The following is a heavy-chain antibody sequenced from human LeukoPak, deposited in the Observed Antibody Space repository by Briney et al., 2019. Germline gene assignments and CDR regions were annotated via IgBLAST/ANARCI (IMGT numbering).Heavy chain of an antibody. CDR3: AKDHAPLSNGVVVVAAAFDY. Sequence: GGSLRLSCAASGFTFSSYAMSWVRQAPGKGLEWVSAISGSGGSTYYADSVKGRFTISRDNSKNTLYLQMNSLRAEDTAVYYCAKDHAPLSNGVVVVAAAFDYWGQGTLVTVSS. J-gene: IGHJ4*02. CDR2: ISGSGGST. CDR1: GFTFSSYA. V-gene: IGHV3-23*01. D-gene: IGHD2-15*01.